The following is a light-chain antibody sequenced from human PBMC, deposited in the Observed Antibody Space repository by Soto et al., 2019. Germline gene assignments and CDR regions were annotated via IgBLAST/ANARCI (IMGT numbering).Light chain of an antibody. CDR2: AAS. Sequence: DIQMTQSPSSLSASVGDRVTITFRASQSISSYLNWYQQKPGKAPKLLIYAASSLQSGVPSRFSGSASGTDFTLTISSLQPEDFATYYCQQSYSTLPLTFGGGTKVDIK. CDR1: QSISSY. V-gene: IGKV1-39*01. CDR3: QQSYSTLPLT. J-gene: IGKJ4*01.